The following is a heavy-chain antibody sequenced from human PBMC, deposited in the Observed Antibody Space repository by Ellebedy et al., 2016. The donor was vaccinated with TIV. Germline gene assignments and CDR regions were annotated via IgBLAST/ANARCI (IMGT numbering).Heavy chain of an antibody. Sequence: MPSETLSLTCAVYGGSFSGYYWSWIRQPPGKGLEWIGEINHSGSTNYNPSLKSRVTISVDTSKNQFSLKLSSVTAADTAVYYCARLRIAAAGDYFDYWGQGTLVTVSS. CDR2: INHSGST. J-gene: IGHJ4*02. D-gene: IGHD6-13*01. CDR1: GGSFSGYY. V-gene: IGHV4-34*01. CDR3: ARLRIAAAGDYFDY.